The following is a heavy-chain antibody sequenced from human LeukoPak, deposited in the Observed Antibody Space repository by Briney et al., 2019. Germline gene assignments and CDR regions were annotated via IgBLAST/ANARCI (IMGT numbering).Heavy chain of an antibody. V-gene: IGHV5-51*01. Sequence: GESLKISRKGSGYSFSNYWIGWVRQMPGKGLEWMGIIFPGDSETRYSSSFQGQATFSADTSISTAYLQWSSLKTSDTAMYYCARGATTFDHWGQGALVTVSS. CDR2: IFPGDSET. CDR1: GYSFSNYW. CDR3: ARGATTFDH. D-gene: IGHD1-26*01. J-gene: IGHJ4*02.